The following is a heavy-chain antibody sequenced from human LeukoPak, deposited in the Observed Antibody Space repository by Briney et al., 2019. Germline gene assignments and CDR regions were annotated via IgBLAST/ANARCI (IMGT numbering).Heavy chain of an antibody. Sequence: PSETLSLTCTVSGGSISSSSYYWGWIRQPPGKGLEWIGSIYYSGDTNYNPSLKSRVTISVDTSKNQFSLKLSSVTAADTAVYYCARLPYSSGWYFGFDYWGQGTLVTVSS. CDR2: IYYSGDT. D-gene: IGHD6-19*01. V-gene: IGHV4-39*01. CDR1: GGSISSSSYY. J-gene: IGHJ4*02. CDR3: ARLPYSSGWYFGFDY.